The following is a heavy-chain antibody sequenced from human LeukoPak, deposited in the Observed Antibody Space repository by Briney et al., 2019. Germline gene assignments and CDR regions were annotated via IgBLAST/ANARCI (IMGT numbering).Heavy chain of an antibody. Sequence: GGSLRLSCAASGFTFSSYAMSWVRQPPGKGLQWCSTISGSGGSTYYEDSVKGRFTISGDKSKNTLYLKMNGLTAEDTAVYYCAKDGVVAADSALFDYWGRGTLVTVSS. CDR1: GFTFSSYA. CDR3: AKDGVVAADSALFDY. J-gene: IGHJ4*02. D-gene: IGHD2-15*01. V-gene: IGHV3-23*01. CDR2: ISGSGGST.